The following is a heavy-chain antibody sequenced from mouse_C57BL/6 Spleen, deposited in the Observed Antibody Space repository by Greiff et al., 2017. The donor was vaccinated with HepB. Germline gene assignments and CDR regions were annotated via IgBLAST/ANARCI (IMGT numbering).Heavy chain of an antibody. CDR3: ARSPNWDVWYFDV. CDR1: GYTFTSYW. V-gene: IGHV1-72*01. CDR2: IDPNRGGT. J-gene: IGHJ1*03. D-gene: IGHD4-1*01. Sequence: VQLQQPGAELVKPGASVKLSCKASGYTFTSYWMHWVKQRPGRGLEWIGRIDPNRGGTKYNEKFKSKATLTVDKPSSTADMQLSSLTSEDSAVYYCARSPNWDVWYFDVWGTGTTVTVSS.